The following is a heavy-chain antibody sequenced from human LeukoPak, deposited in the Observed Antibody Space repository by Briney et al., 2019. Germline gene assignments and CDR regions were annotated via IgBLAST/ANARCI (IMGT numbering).Heavy chain of an antibody. CDR1: GGGFTFTSHA. CDR2: LIPIYGSA. D-gene: IGHD3-22*01. J-gene: IGHJ3*02. Sequence: SVKVSCKASGGGFTFTSHAISWVRQAPGQGLEWMGGLIPIYGSANYAQKFQGRVTITSDESTRTVYMELNSLRPEDSAVHYCTGFFYDNSGDAFDIWGQGTMVTVSS. V-gene: IGHV1-69*13. CDR3: TGFFYDNSGDAFDI.